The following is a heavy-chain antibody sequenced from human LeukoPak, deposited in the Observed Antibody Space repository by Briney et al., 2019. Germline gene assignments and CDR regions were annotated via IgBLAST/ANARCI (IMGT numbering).Heavy chain of an antibody. D-gene: IGHD3-10*01. V-gene: IGHV3-7*04. J-gene: IGHJ5*02. CDR1: GFTFSRYW. CDR2: MNQDESAK. CDR3: VRAHHPGGWFDP. Sequence: GGSLRLSCAASGFTFSRYWMSWVRQAPGKGLEWVASMNQDESAKFYVDSVKGRFTISRDNAKNSLYLQMNSLTAEDTAVHYCVRAHHPGGWFDPWGQGTLVTVSS.